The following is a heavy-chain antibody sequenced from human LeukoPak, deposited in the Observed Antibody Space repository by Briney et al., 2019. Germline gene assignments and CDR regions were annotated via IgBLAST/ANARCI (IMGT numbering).Heavy chain of an antibody. CDR1: GYTFTGYY. CDR2: ISAFNANT. V-gene: IGHV1-18*04. J-gene: IGHJ4*02. Sequence: ASVKVSCKASGYTFTGYYMHWVRQAPGQGLEWMGWISAFNANTNYAQKLQGRVTMTTDTSTSTAYMELRSLRSDDTAVYYCARVGRWLQYYFDYWGQGTLVTVSS. CDR3: ARVGRWLQYYFDY. D-gene: IGHD5-24*01.